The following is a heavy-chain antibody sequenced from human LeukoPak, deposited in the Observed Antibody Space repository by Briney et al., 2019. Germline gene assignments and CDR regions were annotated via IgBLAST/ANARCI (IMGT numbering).Heavy chain of an antibody. CDR3: AREPLAAAGTWFDP. CDR1: GGSISSSSYY. Sequence: SETLSLTCTVSGGSISSSSYYWGWIRQPPGKGLEWIGSIYYSGSTYYNPSLKSRVTISVDTSKNQFSLKLSSVTAADTAVYYCAREPLAAAGTWFDPWGQGALVTVSS. J-gene: IGHJ5*02. V-gene: IGHV4-39*07. CDR2: IYYSGST. D-gene: IGHD6-13*01.